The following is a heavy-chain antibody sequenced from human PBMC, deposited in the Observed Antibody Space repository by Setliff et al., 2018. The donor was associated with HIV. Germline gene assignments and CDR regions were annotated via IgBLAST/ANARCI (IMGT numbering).Heavy chain of an antibody. V-gene: IGHV1-24*01. CDR2: FDPEDGET. CDR3: VTDPGYSSTWYSESFQH. CDR1: GYTLTELS. Sequence: ASVKVSCKISGYTLTELSIHWVRQAPGKGLEWMANFDPEDGETFYAQKFQGRLTMTEDTSTDTAYMELSSLRSDDTAMYYCVTDPGYSSTWYSESFQHWGQGTVVTGSS. J-gene: IGHJ1*01. D-gene: IGHD6-13*01.